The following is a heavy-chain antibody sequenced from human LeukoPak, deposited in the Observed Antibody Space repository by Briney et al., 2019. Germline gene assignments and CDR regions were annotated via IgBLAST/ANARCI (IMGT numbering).Heavy chain of an antibody. J-gene: IGHJ4*02. CDR3: ARGGYVSDYFDY. CDR1: GGSISSYY. Sequence: SETLSLTCTVSGGSISSYYWSWIRQPPGKGLEWIGYIYYSGSTNYNPSLKSRVTISVDTSKNQFSLKLSPVTAADTAVYYCARGGYVSDYFDYWGQGTLVTVSS. V-gene: IGHV4-59*01. CDR2: IYYSGST. D-gene: IGHD5-12*01.